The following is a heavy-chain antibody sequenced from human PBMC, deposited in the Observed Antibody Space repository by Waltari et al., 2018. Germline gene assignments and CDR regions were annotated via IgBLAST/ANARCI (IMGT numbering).Heavy chain of an antibody. CDR3: AREGEQQLVRGAFDY. D-gene: IGHD6-13*01. J-gene: IGHJ4*02. CDR2: IYSGGST. V-gene: IGHV3-53*01. CDR1: GFTVSSNY. Sequence: EVQLVESGGGLIQPGGSLRLSCAASGFTVSSNYMSWVRQAPGKGLEWVSVIYSGGSTYYADSVKGRFTISRDNSKNTLYLQMNSLRAEDTAVYYCAREGEQQLVRGAFDYWGQGTLVTVSS.